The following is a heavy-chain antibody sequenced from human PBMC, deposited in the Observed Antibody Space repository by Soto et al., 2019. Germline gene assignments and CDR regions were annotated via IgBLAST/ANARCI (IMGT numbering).Heavy chain of an antibody. CDR3: ARAHYGDYGYGMDV. J-gene: IGHJ6*02. V-gene: IGHV4-30-2*01. CDR2: TYHSGST. Sequence: SDTLSLTCAVCGGSISSFFYSWSWIRQPPGKGLEWVGYTYHSGSTYYNPSLKSRVTISVDRSKNQFSLKLSSVTAADTAVYYCARAHYGDYGYGMDVWGQGTTVTVSS. CDR1: GGSISSFFYS. D-gene: IGHD4-17*01.